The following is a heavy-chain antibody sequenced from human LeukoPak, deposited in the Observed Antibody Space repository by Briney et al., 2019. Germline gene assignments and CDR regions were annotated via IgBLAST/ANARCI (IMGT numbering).Heavy chain of an antibody. V-gene: IGHV3-74*01. D-gene: IGHD3-22*01. J-gene: IGHJ4*02. Sequence: GGSLRLSCVAPGFTFSSYWMHWVRQAPGKRLVWVSRVNSDGSSTSYADSVKGRFTISRDNAKNTLYLQMNSLRAEDTAVYYCARGENYDSSGYGKLDYWGQGTLVTVSS. CDR1: GFTFSSYW. CDR2: VNSDGSST. CDR3: ARGENYDSSGYGKLDY.